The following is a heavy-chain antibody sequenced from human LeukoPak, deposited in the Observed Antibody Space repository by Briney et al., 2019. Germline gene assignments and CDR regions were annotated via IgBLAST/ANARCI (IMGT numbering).Heavy chain of an antibody. Sequence: SVKVSCKASGGIFSRHTISWVRQSPGQGLEWMGRITPMFGTSNYAQKFQGRVTITADEPTSTAYMELSSLRSEDTAVYYCARDSSEFRSLLFHWGQGTLVTVSS. CDR3: ARDSSEFRSLLFH. CDR2: ITPMFGTS. V-gene: IGHV1-69*15. D-gene: IGHD1-14*01. J-gene: IGHJ1*01. CDR1: GGIFSRHT.